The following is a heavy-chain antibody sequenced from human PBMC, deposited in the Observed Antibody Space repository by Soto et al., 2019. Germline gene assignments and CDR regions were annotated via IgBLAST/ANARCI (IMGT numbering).Heavy chain of an antibody. CDR1: GFSFSDYY. CDR2: ISAASSYT. CDR3: AKAAAKWVTQTALDY. D-gene: IGHD2-2*01. Sequence: PGGSLRLSCAAPGFSFSDYYMNWIRQSPGKGLEWISSISAASSYTNYADSVKGRFTISRDNAKNSLYLQMNSLTAEDTAVYYCAKAAAKWVTQTALDYWGQGTLVTVSS. J-gene: IGHJ4*02. V-gene: IGHV3-11*03.